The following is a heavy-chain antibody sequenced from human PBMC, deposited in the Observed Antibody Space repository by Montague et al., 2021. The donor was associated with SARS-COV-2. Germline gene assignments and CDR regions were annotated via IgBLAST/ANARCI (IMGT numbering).Heavy chain of an antibody. V-gene: IGHV2-5*01. Sequence: PALVKPTQTLTLTCTFSGFSLSTPNVGVAWIRQPPGKALEWLAVSYSXGDKRYSPSLQRRLTITKDTSRNQVVLSLTNVDPLDTATYYCAHLIRYYDIFTGIPFDDWGQGTQVTVSS. CDR2: SYSXGDK. D-gene: IGHD3-9*01. CDR3: AHLIRYYDIFTGIPFDD. CDR1: GFSLSTPNVG. J-gene: IGHJ4*02.